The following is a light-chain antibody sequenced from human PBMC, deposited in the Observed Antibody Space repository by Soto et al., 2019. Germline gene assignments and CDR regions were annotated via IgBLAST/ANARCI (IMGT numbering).Light chain of an antibody. CDR2: EDN. Sequence: NFMLTQPHSVSESPGKTVTISCTRSSGSIASNYVQWYQQRPGSAPTTVIYEDNQRPSGVPDRFSGSIDSSTNSASLTISGLKTEDEADYYCQSYDSSTLYVFGTWTKVTVL. CDR3: QSYDSSTLYV. V-gene: IGLV6-57*04. CDR1: SGSIASNY. J-gene: IGLJ1*01.